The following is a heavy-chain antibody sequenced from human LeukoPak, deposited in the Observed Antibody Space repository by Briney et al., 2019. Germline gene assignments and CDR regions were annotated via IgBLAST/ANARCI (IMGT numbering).Heavy chain of an antibody. Sequence: SETLSLTCSVSGGSISSYYWSWIRQPPGKGLEWIGYISDSGSINDNPSLKSRVTISVDESKNQFSLKLSSVTAADTAVYYCAGAYCGGDCYSGRTFDIWGQGTMVTVSS. V-gene: IGHV4-59*01. J-gene: IGHJ3*02. CDR3: AGAYCGGDCYSGRTFDI. D-gene: IGHD2-21*02. CDR1: GGSISSYY. CDR2: ISDSGSI.